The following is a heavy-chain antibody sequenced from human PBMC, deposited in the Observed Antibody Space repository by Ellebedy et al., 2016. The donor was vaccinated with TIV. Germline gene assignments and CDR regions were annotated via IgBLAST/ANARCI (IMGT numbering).Heavy chain of an antibody. Sequence: MPSETLSLTCTVSGGSISSSGYYWGWIRQPPGKGLEWIVTIYYSGNTYYNPSLKSRVTISVDTSKNQFSLKLNSVTAADTAGYYCARQMRYFDCWGQGTLVTVSS. V-gene: IGHV4-39*01. J-gene: IGHJ4*02. CDR3: ARQMRYFDC. CDR2: IYYSGNT. CDR1: GGSISSSGYY. D-gene: IGHD3-9*01.